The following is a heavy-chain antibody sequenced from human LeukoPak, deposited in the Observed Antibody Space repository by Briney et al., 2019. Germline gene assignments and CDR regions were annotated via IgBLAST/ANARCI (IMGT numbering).Heavy chain of an antibody. CDR2: ISADNGNT. Sequence: ASVKVSCKASGYTFTSHGISWVRQAPGQGLEWMGWISADNGNTNYAQKLQGRVTMTTDTSTSTAYMELRSLRSDDTALYYCAREGVIGDGYNFFDYWGQGTLVTVSS. D-gene: IGHD5-24*01. V-gene: IGHV1-18*01. CDR1: GYTFTSHG. J-gene: IGHJ4*02. CDR3: AREGVIGDGYNFFDY.